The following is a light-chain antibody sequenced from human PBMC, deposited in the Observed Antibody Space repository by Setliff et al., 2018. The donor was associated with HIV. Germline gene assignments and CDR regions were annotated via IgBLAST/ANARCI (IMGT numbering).Light chain of an antibody. CDR3: QSYDKSLTGSAV. CDR1: SSNIGAGFD. J-gene: IGLJ1*01. V-gene: IGLV1-40*01. CDR2: DNT. Sequence: QSALTQPPSVSGAPGQRVTMSCTGSSSNIGAGFDVHWYQHLPGKAPKLLIYDNTNRPSGVPDRFSGSKSGTSASLAITGLQAEDEAGYYCQSYDKSLTGSAVFGTGTKVTVL.